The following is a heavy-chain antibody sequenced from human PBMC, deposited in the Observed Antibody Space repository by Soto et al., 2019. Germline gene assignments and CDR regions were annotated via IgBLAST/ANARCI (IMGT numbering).Heavy chain of an antibody. CDR2: IYPGDSDT. Sequence: HGESLKISCKGSGYSFTSYWIGWVRQMPGKGLEWMGIIYPGDSDTRYSPSFQGQVTISADKSISTAYLQWSSLKASDTAMYYCARQRRIAARPGYFDYWGQGTLVTVSS. J-gene: IGHJ4*02. V-gene: IGHV5-51*01. CDR1: GYSFTSYW. D-gene: IGHD6-6*01. CDR3: ARQRRIAARPGYFDY.